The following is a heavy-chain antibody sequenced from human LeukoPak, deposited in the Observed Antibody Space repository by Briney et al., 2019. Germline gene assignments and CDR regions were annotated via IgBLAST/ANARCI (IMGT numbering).Heavy chain of an antibody. D-gene: IGHD2-2*01. Sequence: GGSLRLSCAASGFTFSSYAMSWVRQAPGKGLEWVSAISGSGGSTYYADSVKGRFTISRDNSKNTLDLQMNSLRADDTAVYYCATRDIVVVPAATHGAFDIWGQGTMVTVSS. CDR1: GFTFSSYA. V-gene: IGHV3-23*01. CDR3: ATRDIVVVPAATHGAFDI. CDR2: ISGSGGST. J-gene: IGHJ3*02.